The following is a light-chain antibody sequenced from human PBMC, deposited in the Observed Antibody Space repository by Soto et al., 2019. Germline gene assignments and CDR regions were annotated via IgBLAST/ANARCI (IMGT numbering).Light chain of an antibody. V-gene: IGKV1-5*03. CDR3: QHYNSYSEE. CDR2: KAS. Sequence: DIQMTQSPSTLSGSVGDRVTITCRASQTISSWLAWYQQKPGKAPKLLIYKASTLKSGVPSRFSGSGSGTEFTLTLSSLQPDDFATYYCQHYNSYSEEFGQGTKV. J-gene: IGKJ1*01. CDR1: QTISSW.